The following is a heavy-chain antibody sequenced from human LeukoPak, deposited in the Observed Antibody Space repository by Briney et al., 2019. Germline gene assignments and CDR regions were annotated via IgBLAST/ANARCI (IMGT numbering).Heavy chain of an antibody. J-gene: IGHJ6*03. D-gene: IGHD6-19*01. Sequence: GGSLRLSCAASGVTVSNNYMNWVRQAPGKGLEWVSLIFSNGDTHYADSVKGRFTISRDSSKNTLYLQMNSLRAEDTAVYYCAKDREWLALYYYYYMDVWGKGTTVTVSS. V-gene: IGHV3-66*01. CDR3: AKDREWLALYYYYYMDV. CDR1: GVTVSNNY. CDR2: IFSNGDT.